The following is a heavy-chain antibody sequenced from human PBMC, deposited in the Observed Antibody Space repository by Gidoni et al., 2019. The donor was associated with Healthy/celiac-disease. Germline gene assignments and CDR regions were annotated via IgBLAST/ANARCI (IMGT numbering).Heavy chain of an antibody. D-gene: IGHD6-13*01. CDR3: ARASSSWFEEPMIDY. CDR1: VGSISSSSYY. CDR2: IYYSGST. V-gene: IGHV4-39*01. J-gene: IGHJ4*02. Sequence: QLQLQESGPGLVKPSETLSLSCTVSVGSISSSSYYWGWIRQPPGKGLVWIGGIYYSGSTYYNPALKSVDTISVDTSKNQCSLKLRAVTAADTAVYYCARASSSWFEEPMIDYWGQGTMVTVSS.